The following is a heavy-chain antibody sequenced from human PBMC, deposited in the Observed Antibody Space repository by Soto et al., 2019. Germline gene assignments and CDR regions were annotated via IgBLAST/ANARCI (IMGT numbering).Heavy chain of an antibody. V-gene: IGHV4-31*03. Sequence: QVQLQEWGPGLVKPSQTLSLTCTVSGGSISSGGYYWSWFRQHQGKGLEWIGYIYYSGSTYYNPSLKSRVTISVDTSKNQFSLKLSSVTAADTAVYYCARARRPRYYFDYWGQGTLVTVSS. CDR1: GGSISSGGYY. J-gene: IGHJ4*02. CDR3: ARARRPRYYFDY. D-gene: IGHD4-17*01. CDR2: IYYSGST.